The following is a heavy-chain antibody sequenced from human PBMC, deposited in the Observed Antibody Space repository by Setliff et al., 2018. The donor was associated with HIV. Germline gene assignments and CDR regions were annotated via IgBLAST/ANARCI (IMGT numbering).Heavy chain of an antibody. V-gene: IGHV4-4*09. CDR1: GSSISSFY. J-gene: IGHJ4*02. Sequence: LSETLSLTCTVSGSSISSFYWNWIRQTPGKGLEWLGYIYDSGATKYNPSLKSRVTISLDTSKSQFSLRLTSVTAADTAVYFCARGTDYYATSGYFSYDYWGQGTLVTVSS. D-gene: IGHD3-22*01. CDR3: ARGTDYYATSGYFSYDY. CDR2: IYDSGAT.